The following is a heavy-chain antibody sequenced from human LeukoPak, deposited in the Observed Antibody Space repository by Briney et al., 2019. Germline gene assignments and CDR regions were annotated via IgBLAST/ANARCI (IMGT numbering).Heavy chain of an antibody. CDR1: GFPFSTYG. J-gene: IGHJ6*02. V-gene: IGHV3-30*03. D-gene: IGHD2-2*01. Sequence: GGSLRLSCAASGFPFSTYGMHWVRQAPGKGLESVAVISHDGSNKYYADSVKGRFTISRDNSKNTLYLQMNSLRAADTAVYYCARDSSAYYYGMDVWGQGTTDTVSS. CDR3: ARDSSAYYYGMDV. CDR2: ISHDGSNK.